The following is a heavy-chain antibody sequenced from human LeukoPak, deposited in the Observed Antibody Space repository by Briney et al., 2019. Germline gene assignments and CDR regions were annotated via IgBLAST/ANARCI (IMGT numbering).Heavy chain of an antibody. Sequence: PGGSLRLSCAASGFTFSSSGMHWVRQAPGKGLEWVAVIGYDGNNKYYTESVKGRFATSRDNSKHTLYLQMHSLSVEDTAVYYCARVGSDRNVFDIWGQGTMVPVSS. J-gene: IGHJ3*02. CDR2: IGYDGNNK. CDR3: ARVGSDRNVFDI. V-gene: IGHV3-33*01. CDR1: GFTFSSSG. D-gene: IGHD1-14*01.